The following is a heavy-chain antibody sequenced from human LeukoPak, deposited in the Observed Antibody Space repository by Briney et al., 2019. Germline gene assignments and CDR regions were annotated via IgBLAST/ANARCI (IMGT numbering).Heavy chain of an antibody. J-gene: IGHJ4*02. CDR2: INPSGGST. CDR1: GYTFTSYY. D-gene: IGHD2-8*01. CDR3: AREWGYCTNGVCSAFDY. V-gene: IGHV1-46*01. Sequence: ASVKVSCKASGYTFTSYYMHWVRQAPGQGLEWMGRINPSGGSTSYAQKFQGRVTMTRDTSTSTVYMELSSLRSEDTAVYYCAREWGYCTNGVCSAFDYWGQGTLVTVSS.